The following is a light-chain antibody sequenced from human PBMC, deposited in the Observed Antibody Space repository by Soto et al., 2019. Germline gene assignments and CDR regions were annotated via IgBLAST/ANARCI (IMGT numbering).Light chain of an antibody. V-gene: IGLV2-8*01. CDR3: KSYAGSNTYV. Sequence: QSVLTQPPSASGSPVQSVTISCTGTKNDIGVYDFVSWYQHHPGKAPRLIIYEVVQRPSGVPDRFSGSKSGNTASLTVSGLQAADEADYFCKSYAGSNTYVFGRGTKVTV. CDR2: EVV. CDR1: KNDIGVYDF. J-gene: IGLJ1*01.